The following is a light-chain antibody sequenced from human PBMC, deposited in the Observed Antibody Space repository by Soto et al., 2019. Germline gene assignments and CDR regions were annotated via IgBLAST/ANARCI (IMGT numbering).Light chain of an antibody. J-gene: IGLJ1*01. CDR1: SSDVGGYNY. CDR2: DVS. Sequence: QSVLTQPASVSGSPGQSITISCTGTSSDVGGYNYVSWYQQHPGKAPKLMIYDVSNRPSGVSNRFSGSKSGNTASLTISGLQAEDEADYYCSSYTRSSTLGVFGTGTKVTV. CDR3: SSYTRSSTLGV. V-gene: IGLV2-14*01.